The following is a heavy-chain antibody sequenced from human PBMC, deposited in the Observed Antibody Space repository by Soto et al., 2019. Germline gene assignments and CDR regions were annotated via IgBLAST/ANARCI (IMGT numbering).Heavy chain of an antibody. D-gene: IGHD4-17*01. CDR3: ATSYGDAPYHYYYGMDV. CDR1: GYSFTSYW. V-gene: IGHV5-51*01. CDR2: IYPGDSDT. J-gene: IGHJ6*02. Sequence: GESLKISCKGSGYSFTSYWIGWVRQMPGKGLEWMGIIYPGDSDTRYSPSFQGQVTISADKSISTAYLQWSSLKASDTAMYYCATSYGDAPYHYYYGMDVWGQGTTVTVSS.